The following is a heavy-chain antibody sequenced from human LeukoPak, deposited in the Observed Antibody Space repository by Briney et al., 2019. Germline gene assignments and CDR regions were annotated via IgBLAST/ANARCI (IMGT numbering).Heavy chain of an antibody. D-gene: IGHD6-13*01. Sequence: SQTLSLTCTVSGGSISSGGYYWIWIRQHPGKGLEWIVYIYYSGSTYYNPSLKSRVTISVDTSKNQFSLKLSSVTAADTAVYYCARGHTSSWYDYFDYWGQGTLVTVSS. J-gene: IGHJ4*02. V-gene: IGHV4-31*03. CDR2: IYYSGST. CDR1: GGSISSGGYY. CDR3: ARGHTSSWYDYFDY.